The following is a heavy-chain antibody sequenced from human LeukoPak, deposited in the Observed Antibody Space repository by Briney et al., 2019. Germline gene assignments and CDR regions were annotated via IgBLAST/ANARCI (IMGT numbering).Heavy chain of an antibody. D-gene: IGHD3-10*01. CDR2: INHSGST. CDR1: GGSFSGYY. CDR3: ALRGDGSGSYYHPFDY. J-gene: IGHJ4*02. V-gene: IGHV4-34*01. Sequence: KPSETLSLTCAVYGGSFSGYYWSWIRQPPGKGLEWIGEINHSGSTNYNPSLKSRVTISVDTSKNQFSLKLSSVTAADTAVYYCALRGDGSGSYYHPFDYWGQGTLVTVSS.